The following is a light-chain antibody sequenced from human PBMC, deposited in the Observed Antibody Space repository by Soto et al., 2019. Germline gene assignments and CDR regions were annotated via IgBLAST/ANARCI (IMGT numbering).Light chain of an antibody. CDR1: QSISSN. Sequence: EIVMTQSPATLSVSPGDRATVSCRASQSISSNLAWYQHKPGQAPRLLIYGASTRATGVPDRFSGRGSGAELTLTISNLQSEDFAVYYCQQYNNWPPYTFGQGTKLEIK. CDR2: GAS. V-gene: IGKV3-15*01. CDR3: QQYNNWPPYT. J-gene: IGKJ2*01.